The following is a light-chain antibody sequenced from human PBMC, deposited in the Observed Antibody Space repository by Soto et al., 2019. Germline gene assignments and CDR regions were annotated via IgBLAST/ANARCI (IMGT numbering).Light chain of an antibody. CDR1: QSVSSY. CDR2: DAS. J-gene: IGKJ5*01. V-gene: IGKV3-11*01. Sequence: EIVLTHSPATLSLSPGERATLSCRASQSVSSYLAWYQQKPGQAPRLLIYDASNRATGIPARFSGSGSGTDFTLTISSLEPEDFAVYYCQQRSNWPPNTFGQGTRLEI. CDR3: QQRSNWPPNT.